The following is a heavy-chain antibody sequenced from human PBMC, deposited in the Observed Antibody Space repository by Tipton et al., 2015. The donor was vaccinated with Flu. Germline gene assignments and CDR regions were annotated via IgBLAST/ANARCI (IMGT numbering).Heavy chain of an antibody. CDR2: INYSGRS. J-gene: IGHJ4*02. CDR1: GGSISSSNYY. D-gene: IGHD3-22*01. Sequence: LRLSCTVSGGSISSSNYYWGCIRQPPGKGLQWIASINYSGRSYYSPSLKGRVTISKDPPKNQFSLNLSSVTAADTAVYFCASYLYYYDSAFDYWGRGTLVAVSA. V-gene: IGHV4-39*07. CDR3: ASYLYYYDSAFDY.